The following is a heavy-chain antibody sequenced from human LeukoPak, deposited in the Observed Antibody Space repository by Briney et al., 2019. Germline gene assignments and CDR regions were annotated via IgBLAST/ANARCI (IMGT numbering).Heavy chain of an antibody. V-gene: IGHV1-69*01. CDR1: GGTFISYA. Sequence: SVKVSCEASGGTFISYAISWVRQAPGQGLEWMGGIIPIFGTANYAQKFQGRVTITADESTSTAYMELSSLRSEDTAVYYCARESYDSSGYYNSWGQGTLVTVSS. CDR2: IIPIFGTA. J-gene: IGHJ5*02. CDR3: ARESYDSSGYYNS. D-gene: IGHD3-22*01.